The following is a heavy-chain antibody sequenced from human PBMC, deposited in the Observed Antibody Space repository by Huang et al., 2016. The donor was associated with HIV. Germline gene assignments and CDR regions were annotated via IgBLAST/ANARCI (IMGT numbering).Heavy chain of an antibody. V-gene: IGHV4-39*01. J-gene: IGHJ2*01. D-gene: IGHD2-21*02. CDR2: IYSSGTT. CDR3: AKLTCGGDCFRINWYFDL. CDR1: GGSISTDRYY. Sequence: QLQLQESGPGLVKPSETLSLSCAVSGGSISTDRYYWGWLRQSPGKGLEWIGSIYSSGTTSYKSSLKIRLTISVDTSKNPMSLKLRSVTAADTALYYCAKLTCGGDCFRINWYFDLWGRGTLVTVSS.